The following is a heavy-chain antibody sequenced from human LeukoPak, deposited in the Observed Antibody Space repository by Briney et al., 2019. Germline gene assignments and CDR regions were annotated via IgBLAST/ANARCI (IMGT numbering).Heavy chain of an antibody. Sequence: SETLSPTCTVSGGSISSYYWSWIRQPAGKGLEWIGRIYTSGSTNYNPSLKSRVTMSVDTSKNQFSLKLSYVTAADTAVYYCAREAPTTSPYYYYYLDVWAKGTTVTVSS. CDR1: GGSISSYY. CDR3: AREAPTTSPYYYYYLDV. V-gene: IGHV4-4*07. D-gene: IGHD1-26*01. J-gene: IGHJ6*03. CDR2: IYTSGST.